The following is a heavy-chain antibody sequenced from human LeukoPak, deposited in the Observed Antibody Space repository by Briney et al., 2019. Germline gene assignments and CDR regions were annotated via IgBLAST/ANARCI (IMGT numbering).Heavy chain of an antibody. CDR2: IRYDGSNK. Sequence: PGGSLRLSCAASGFTFSSYGMHWVRQAPGKGLEWVAFIRYDGSNKYYADSVKGRFTISRDNSKNTLYLQMNSLRAEDTAVYYCASTVGAPIDCWGQGTLVTVSS. CDR3: ASTVGAPIDC. D-gene: IGHD1-26*01. J-gene: IGHJ4*02. CDR1: GFTFSSYG. V-gene: IGHV3-30*02.